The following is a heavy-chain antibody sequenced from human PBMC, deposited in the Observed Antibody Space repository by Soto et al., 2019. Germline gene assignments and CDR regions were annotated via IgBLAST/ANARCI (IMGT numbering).Heavy chain of an antibody. CDR1: GFTFSRDG. CDR3: AKERATTTAFDY. V-gene: IGHV3-23*01. CDR2: ITDNGGST. J-gene: IGHJ4*02. D-gene: IGHD4-17*01. Sequence: GGSLRLSCAASGFTFSRDGMSWVRQAPGKGLEWVSLITDNGGSTYYADSVKGRFTISSDNTKNTLFLQMNSLRAEDTAVYYCAKERATTTAFDYWGQGALVTVSS.